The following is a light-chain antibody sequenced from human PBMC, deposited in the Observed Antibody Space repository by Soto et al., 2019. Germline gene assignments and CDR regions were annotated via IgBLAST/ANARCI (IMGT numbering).Light chain of an antibody. CDR3: MQGTHWPPYT. CDR1: QSLAYIDGNTY. CDR2: QVS. J-gene: IGKJ2*01. V-gene: IGKV2-30*01. Sequence: DVVMTQSPLSLPVTFGQPASISCRSSQSLAYIDGNTYLNWFHQRPGQSPRRLIYQVSNRDSGVPDRFSGSGSGTDFTLKISRVEADDVGVYYCMQGTHWPPYTFGQGTKLEIK.